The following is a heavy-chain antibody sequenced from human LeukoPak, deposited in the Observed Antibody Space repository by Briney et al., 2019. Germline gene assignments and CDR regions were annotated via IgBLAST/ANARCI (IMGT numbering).Heavy chain of an antibody. V-gene: IGHV3-74*01. Sequence: GGSLRLSCAASDFTFSSYWMHWVRQAPGEGLVWVSRISGDESSTNYADSVKGRFTTSRDNARNTLFLQMNSLRAEDTAVYYCAREGGSFLRYFDSWGQGTLVTVSS. J-gene: IGHJ4*02. D-gene: IGHD1-26*01. CDR2: ISGDESST. CDR1: DFTFSSYW. CDR3: AREGGSFLRYFDS.